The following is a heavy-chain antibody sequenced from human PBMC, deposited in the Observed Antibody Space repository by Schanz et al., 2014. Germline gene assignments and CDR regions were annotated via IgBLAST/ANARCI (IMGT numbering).Heavy chain of an antibody. D-gene: IGHD2-21*01. CDR1: GYTFTNHY. Sequence: QVYLVQSGPEVAEPGASVKVSCKASGYTFTNHYLHWVRQAPGQGLEWMGRISPSSGGTNYAQNFQGRVTMTKDTSINTVYMELSTLTSDDTAVYYCARESVSRTRLCDPWGQGTLVTVSS. CDR3: ARESVSRTRLCDP. CDR2: ISPSSGGT. J-gene: IGHJ5*02. V-gene: IGHV1-2*06.